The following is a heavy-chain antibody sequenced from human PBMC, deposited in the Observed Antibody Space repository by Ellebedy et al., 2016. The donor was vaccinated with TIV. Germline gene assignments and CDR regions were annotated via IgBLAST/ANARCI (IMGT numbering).Heavy chain of an antibody. CDR3: ARDRGGSYSPVDY. Sequence: GESLKISXAASGFTFSDYYMSWIRQALGKGLEWVSYISSSGSTIYYADSVKGRFTISRDNAKNSLYLQMNSLRAEDTAVYYCARDRGGSYSPVDYWGQGTLVTVSS. D-gene: IGHD1-26*01. V-gene: IGHV3-11*01. CDR2: ISSSGSTI. J-gene: IGHJ4*02. CDR1: GFTFSDYY.